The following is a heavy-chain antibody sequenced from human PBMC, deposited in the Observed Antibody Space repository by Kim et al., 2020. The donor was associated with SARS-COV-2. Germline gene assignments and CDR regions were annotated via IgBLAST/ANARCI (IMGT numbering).Heavy chain of an antibody. J-gene: IGHJ4*02. Sequence: ASVKVSCKASGFTFSDYAMYWVRQAPGQRLEWMGWINAGSGNTRYSQKFQGRVTITWDTSASTAYMDLTSLRFEDTAVYYCARERFGGSFDYWGQGTLGTVSS. CDR1: GFTFSDYA. V-gene: IGHV1-3*01. CDR2: INAGSGNT. D-gene: IGHD3-10*01. CDR3: ARERFGGSFDY.